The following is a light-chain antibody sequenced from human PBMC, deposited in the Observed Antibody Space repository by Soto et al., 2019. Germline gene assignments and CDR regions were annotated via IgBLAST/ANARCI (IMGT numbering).Light chain of an antibody. CDR2: SNN. J-gene: IGLJ3*02. Sequence: QSVLTQPPSASGTPGQRVTISCSGSSSNVGRNYVYWYQQLPGTAPKLLVCSNNQRPSGVPDRFSGSKSGTSASLAISGLRSEDEADYYCAAWDDSLSGGVFGGGTQLTVL. CDR3: AAWDDSLSGGV. V-gene: IGLV1-47*02. CDR1: SSNVGRNY.